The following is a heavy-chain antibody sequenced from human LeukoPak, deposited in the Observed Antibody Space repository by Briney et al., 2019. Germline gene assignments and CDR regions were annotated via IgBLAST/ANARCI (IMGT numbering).Heavy chain of an antibody. J-gene: IGHJ4*02. V-gene: IGHV1-2*02. CDR2: INPNSGGT. CDR3: ARGRYYYDSSGYYFDY. Sequence: ASVKVSCKASGYTFTSYYMHWVRQAPGQGLEWMGWINPNSGGTNYAQKFQGRVTMTRDTSISTAYMELSRLRSDDTAVYYCARGRYYYDSSGYYFDYWGQGTLVTVSS. CDR1: GYTFTSYY. D-gene: IGHD3-22*01.